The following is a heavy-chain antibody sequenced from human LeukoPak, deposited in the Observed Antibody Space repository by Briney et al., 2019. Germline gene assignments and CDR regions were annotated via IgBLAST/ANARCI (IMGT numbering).Heavy chain of an antibody. J-gene: IGHJ5*02. CDR3: ARDRRITMVRGVIKWFDP. CDR1: GGSFSGYY. V-gene: IGHV4-34*01. Sequence: TSETLSLTCAVYGGSFSGYYWSWIRQPPGKGLEWIGEINHSGSTNYNPSLKSRVTISVDTSKNQFSLKLSSVTAADTAVYYCARDRRITMVRGVIKWFDPWGQGTLVTVSS. D-gene: IGHD3-10*01. CDR2: INHSGST.